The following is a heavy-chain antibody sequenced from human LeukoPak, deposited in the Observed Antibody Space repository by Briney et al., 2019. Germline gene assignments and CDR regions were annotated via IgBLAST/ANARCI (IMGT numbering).Heavy chain of an antibody. CDR2: INHSGST. CDR3: ARGARTVFGVVISEYYYYYYMDV. D-gene: IGHD3-3*01. Sequence: SETLSLTCAVYGGSFSGYYWSWIRQPLGKGLEWIGEINHSGSTNYNPSLKSRVTISVDTSKNQFSLKLSSVTAADTAVYYCARGARTVFGVVISEYYYYYYMDVWGKGTTVTVSS. V-gene: IGHV4-34*01. J-gene: IGHJ6*03. CDR1: GGSFSGYY.